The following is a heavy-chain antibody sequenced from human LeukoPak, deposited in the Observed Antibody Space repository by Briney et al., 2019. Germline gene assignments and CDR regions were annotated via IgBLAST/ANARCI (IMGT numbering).Heavy chain of an antibody. CDR3: ARLIGDRTIYDY. Sequence: TGGSLRLSCAASGFTFRTYWMSWVRQAPGKGLEWVASINQGGSETYYVESVKGRFTISRDNAMNSFFLQMNSLRAEDTAVYYCARLIGDRTIYDYWGQGTLATVSS. CDR2: INQGGSET. D-gene: IGHD6-6*01. J-gene: IGHJ4*02. CDR1: GFTFRTYW. V-gene: IGHV3-7*01.